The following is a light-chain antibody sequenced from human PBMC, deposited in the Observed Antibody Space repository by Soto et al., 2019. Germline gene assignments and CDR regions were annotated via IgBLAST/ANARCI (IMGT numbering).Light chain of an antibody. CDR2: AAS. J-gene: IGKJ2*01. CDR1: QSITTY. CDR3: QQSYDTPLDT. Sequence: DIQMTQSPSSLSASVGDRVTITCRASQSITTYLNWYQQKPGKAPKLVIYAASTLHRGVPSRFSGSGAGTDFTLTISGVQPEDFATYYCQQSYDTPLDTCGQGTKVEIK. V-gene: IGKV1-39*01.